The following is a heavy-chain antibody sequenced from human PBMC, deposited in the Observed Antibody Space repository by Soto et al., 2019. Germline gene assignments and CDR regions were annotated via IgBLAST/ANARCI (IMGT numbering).Heavy chain of an antibody. V-gene: IGHV4-39*01. CDR3: ATAPENFSPAGYYVNWFDP. D-gene: IGHD3-22*01. J-gene: IGHJ5*02. CDR2: TYIGGMT. CDR1: GAPFTDGSLF. Sequence: SETLSLTCTVSGAPFTDGSLFWGCIRQSPGKGVEWIASTYIGGMTYYNPSLRSRVTISVDTSKSQFSLRLNSLTAADTAVYYCATAPENFSPAGYYVNWFDPWAHGTLVTVYS.